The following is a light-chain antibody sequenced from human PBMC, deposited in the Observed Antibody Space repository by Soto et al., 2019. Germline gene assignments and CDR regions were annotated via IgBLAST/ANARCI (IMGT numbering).Light chain of an antibody. CDR3: QVWDSTSDLGV. CDR1: NIGTKS. J-gene: IGLJ3*02. CDR2: DDN. Sequence: SYELTQSPSVSVAPGQTARITCEEDNIGTKSVHWYQQKPGQAPVLVVYDDNDRPSGIPERFSGSNSGTTATLAISSVEAGDDADYYCQVWDSTSDLGVFGGGTKVTVL. V-gene: IGLV3-21*02.